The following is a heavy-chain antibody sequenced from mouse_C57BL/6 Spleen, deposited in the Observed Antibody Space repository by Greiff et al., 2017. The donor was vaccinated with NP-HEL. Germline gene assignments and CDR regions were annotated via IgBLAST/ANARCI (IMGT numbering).Heavy chain of an antibody. CDR2: INPNNGGT. CDR1: GYTFTDYY. D-gene: IGHD4-1*02. Sequence: EVQLQQSGPELVKPGASVKISCKASGYTFTDYYMNWVKQSHGKSLEWIGDINPNNGGTSYNQKFKGKATLTVDKSSSTAYMELRSLTSEDSAVYYCASSTGTGFAYWGQGTLVTVSA. J-gene: IGHJ3*01. V-gene: IGHV1-26*01. CDR3: ASSTGTGFAY.